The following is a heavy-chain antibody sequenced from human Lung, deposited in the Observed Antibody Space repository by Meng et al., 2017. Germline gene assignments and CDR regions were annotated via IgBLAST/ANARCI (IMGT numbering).Heavy chain of an antibody. CDR1: GFTFTNHW. V-gene: IGHV3-74*01. J-gene: IGHJ1*01. CDR2: VNPDGNDV. Sequence: VAVVESGGGLVQPGGSLRISCAASGFTFTNHWMHWVRQVPGKGLVWVSRVNPDGNDVNYVDSVKGRFTISRDNAKDTVFLQMNNLSGDDTAVYYCTNDRLSEWGQGTLVTVSS. D-gene: IGHD1-1*01. CDR3: TNDRLSE.